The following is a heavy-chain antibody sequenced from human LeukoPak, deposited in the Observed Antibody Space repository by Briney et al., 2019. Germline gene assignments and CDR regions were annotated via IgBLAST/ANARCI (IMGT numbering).Heavy chain of an antibody. V-gene: IGHV3-33*01. Sequence: GRSLRLSCATSGFTFSTSGMHWVRQAPGKGLEWVAVIWYDGSQKYYADSVKGRFTISRDNSKNTLYLQMNSLTAEDTAVYYCARDTGHLILGDYWGQGTLVIVSS. J-gene: IGHJ4*02. CDR2: IWYDGSQK. CDR1: GFTFSTSG. D-gene: IGHD7-27*01. CDR3: ARDTGHLILGDY.